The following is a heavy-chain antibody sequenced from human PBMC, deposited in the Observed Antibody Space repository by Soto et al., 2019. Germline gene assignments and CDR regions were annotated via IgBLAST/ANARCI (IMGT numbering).Heavy chain of an antibody. CDR2: ISGSGGST. V-gene: IGHV3-23*01. CDR1: GFIFSNYA. Sequence: EVQLLESGGGLVQPGGSLRLSCVASGFIFSNYAISWLRQGPGKGLEWVSAISGSGGSTYYADSAKGRFTISRDNSKNTLYLQMNSLRVEDSAVYYCVKERSGHSYADSWGQGTLVTVSS. CDR3: VKERSGHSYADS. J-gene: IGHJ4*02. D-gene: IGHD5-18*01.